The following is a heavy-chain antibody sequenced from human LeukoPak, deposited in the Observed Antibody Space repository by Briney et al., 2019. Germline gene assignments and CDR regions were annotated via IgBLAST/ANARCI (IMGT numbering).Heavy chain of an antibody. J-gene: IGHJ6*02. D-gene: IGHD2-15*01. Sequence: ASVKVSCKASGYTFTSYGISWVRQAPGQGLEWMGWISAYNGNTNYAQKLQGRVTMTTDTSTSTAYMELRSLRSDDTAVYYCARVTTRPNCSGGSCYPVYYYGMDVWGQGTTVTVSS. V-gene: IGHV1-18*01. CDR2: ISAYNGNT. CDR3: ARVTTRPNCSGGSCYPVYYYGMDV. CDR1: GYTFTSYG.